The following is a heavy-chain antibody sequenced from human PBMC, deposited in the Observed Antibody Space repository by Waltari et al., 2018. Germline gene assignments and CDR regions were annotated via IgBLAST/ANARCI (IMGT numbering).Heavy chain of an antibody. CDR3: ATYVDTAMVKGAFDI. CDR1: GYTFTSYY. Sequence: QVQLVQSGAEVKKPGASVTVSCKASGYTFTSYYMHWVRLAPGQGLEWMGIINPSGGSTSYAQKFQGRVTMTRDTSTSTVYMELSSLRSEDTAVYYCATYVDTAMVKGAFDIWGQGTMVTVSS. J-gene: IGHJ3*02. V-gene: IGHV1-46*01. D-gene: IGHD5-18*01. CDR2: INPSGGST.